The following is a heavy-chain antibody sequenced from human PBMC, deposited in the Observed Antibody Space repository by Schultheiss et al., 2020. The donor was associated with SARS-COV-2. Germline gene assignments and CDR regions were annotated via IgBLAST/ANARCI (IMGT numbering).Heavy chain of an antibody. V-gene: IGHV4-59*08. D-gene: IGHD4-23*01. CDR2: IYYSGSG. Sequence: SETLSLICTVSGGSISSYYWSWIRQPPGKGLEWIGYIYYSGSGYYNPSLKSRVTLSVDTPKNQFSLKLTSVTAADTAIYYCARRRSDGNWYLDTWGPGTLVTVSS. J-gene: IGHJ4*02. CDR3: ARRRSDGNWYLDT. CDR1: GGSISSYY.